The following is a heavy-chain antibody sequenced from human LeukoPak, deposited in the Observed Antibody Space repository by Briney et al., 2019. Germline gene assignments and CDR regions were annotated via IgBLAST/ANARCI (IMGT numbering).Heavy chain of an antibody. CDR2: INPNSGGT. J-gene: IGHJ4*02. V-gene: IGHV1-2*02. CDR3: ARAYDYVWGSYRILGY. Sequence: ASVKVSCKASGYTFTGYYMHWVRQAPGQGLEWMGWINPNSGGTNYAQKFQGRVTMTRDTPISTAYMELSRLRSDDTAVYYCARAYDYVWGSYRILGYWGQGTLVTVSP. D-gene: IGHD3-16*02. CDR1: GYTFTGYY.